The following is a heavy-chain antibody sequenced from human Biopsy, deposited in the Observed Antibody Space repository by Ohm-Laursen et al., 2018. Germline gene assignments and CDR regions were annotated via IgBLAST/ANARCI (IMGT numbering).Heavy chain of an antibody. CDR2: IDWDDDE. J-gene: IGHJ4*02. Sequence: TTQTLTLTYDFSGFSLTERERGMSVNWIRRAPGKALEWLARIDWDDDEFYSTSLRPRLTISKDISKNQVVLTLTNVDPVDTATYFCARSRANSHGALEYWGQGILVTVSS. CDR3: ARSRANSHGALEY. D-gene: IGHD2/OR15-2a*01. V-gene: IGHV2-70*16. CDR1: GFSLTERERGMS.